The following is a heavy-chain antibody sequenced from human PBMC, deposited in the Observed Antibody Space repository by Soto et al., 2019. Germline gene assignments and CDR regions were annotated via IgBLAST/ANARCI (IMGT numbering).Heavy chain of an antibody. CDR2: IYYSGST. CDR3: ARVGPPLEISGYELYFDY. J-gene: IGHJ4*02. CDR1: GGSISSYY. V-gene: IGHV4-59*01. D-gene: IGHD5-12*01. Sequence: SETLSLTCTVSGGSISSYYWSWIRQPPGKGLEWIGYIYYSGSTNYNPSLKSRVTISVDTSKNQFSLKLSSVTAADTAVYYCARVGPPLEISGYELYFDYWGQGTLVTVSS.